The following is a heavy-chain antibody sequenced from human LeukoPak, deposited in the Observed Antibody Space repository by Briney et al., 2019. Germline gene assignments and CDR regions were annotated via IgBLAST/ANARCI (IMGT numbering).Heavy chain of an antibody. V-gene: IGHV4-59*08. D-gene: IGHD3-22*01. J-gene: IGHJ3*02. CDR2: IYSSGSA. CDR1: GASINNNF. Sequence: PSETLSLTCTVSGASINNNFWTWIRQPPGKRPEWIGYIYSSGSANYNPSLKRRVIISGDTSNNQISLNLTSVTAADTAVYFCARQLSHYYDSSGNTLDYDAFDIWGQGTMVTVSS. CDR3: ARQLSHYYDSSGNTLDYDAFDI.